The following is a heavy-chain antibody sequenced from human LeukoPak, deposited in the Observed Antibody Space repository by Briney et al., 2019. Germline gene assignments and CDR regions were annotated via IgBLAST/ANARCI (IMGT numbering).Heavy chain of an antibody. V-gene: IGHV3-30*18. J-gene: IGHJ4*02. CDR2: ISYDGSNK. CDR3: AKGNDYGDYDQQIGRY. Sequence: GGSLRLSCAASGFTFSSYGMHWVRQAPGKGLEGVAVISYDGSNKYYADSVKGRFTISRDNSKNTLYLQMNSLRAEDTAVYYCAKGNDYGDYDQQIGRYWGQGTLVTVSS. D-gene: IGHD4-17*01. CDR1: GFTFSSYG.